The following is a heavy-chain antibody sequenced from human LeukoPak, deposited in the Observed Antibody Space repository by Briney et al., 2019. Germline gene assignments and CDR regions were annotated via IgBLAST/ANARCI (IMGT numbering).Heavy chain of an antibody. J-gene: IGHJ4*02. CDR3: ARVNCSSTSCRSKFLDY. Sequence: GASVKVSFKASVYTFTNYDINWVRQATGQGLEWMGWMNPNSANTGYAQKFQGRVTMTRNTSISTAYMELSSLRSEDTAVYYCARVNCSSTSCRSKFLDYWGQGTLVTVSS. CDR2: MNPNSANT. CDR1: VYTFTNYD. V-gene: IGHV1-8*01. D-gene: IGHD2-2*01.